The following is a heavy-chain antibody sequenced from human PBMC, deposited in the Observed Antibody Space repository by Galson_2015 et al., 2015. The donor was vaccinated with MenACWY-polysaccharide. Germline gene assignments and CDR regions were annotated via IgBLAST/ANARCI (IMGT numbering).Heavy chain of an antibody. D-gene: IGHD3-10*01. J-gene: IGHJ6*02. CDR3: TREWVVREPTNPNNFPGMDV. V-gene: IGHV3-74*01. CDR2: IAGGEGNT. Sequence: SLRLSCAASGFTFGPYAMHWVCQSPGKGLVWVSHIAGGEGNTNYADSVKGRFTISRDNSKNTLYLQMNSLRVEDTAVYYCTREWVVREPTNPNNFPGMDVSGQGTTATASS. CDR1: GFTFGPYA.